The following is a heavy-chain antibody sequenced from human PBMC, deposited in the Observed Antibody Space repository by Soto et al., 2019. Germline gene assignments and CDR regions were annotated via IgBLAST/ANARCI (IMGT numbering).Heavy chain of an antibody. Sequence: SETLSLTCAVYGGSFSGYYWSWIRQPPGKGLEWIGEINHSGSTNYNPSLKSRVTISVDTSKNQFSLKLSSVTAADTAVYYCARGLLGYSSGWFDYWGQGTLVTVSS. J-gene: IGHJ4*02. D-gene: IGHD6-19*01. CDR1: GGSFSGYY. CDR3: ARGLLGYSSGWFDY. CDR2: INHSGST. V-gene: IGHV4-34*01.